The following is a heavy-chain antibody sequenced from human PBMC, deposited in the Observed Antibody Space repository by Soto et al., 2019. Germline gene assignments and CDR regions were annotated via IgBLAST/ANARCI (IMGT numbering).Heavy chain of an antibody. CDR2: IIPILGIA. D-gene: IGHD2-2*01. J-gene: IGHJ5*02. V-gene: IGHV1-69*08. Sequence: QVQLVQSGAEVKKPGSSVKVSCKASGGTFSSYTISWVRQAPGQGLEWMGRIIPILGIANYAQKFQGRVTPTADKSTSTAYMELSSLRSEYTAVYYCARDCSSTSCYAYPWGQGTLVTVSS. CDR3: ARDCSSTSCYAYP. CDR1: GGTFSSYT.